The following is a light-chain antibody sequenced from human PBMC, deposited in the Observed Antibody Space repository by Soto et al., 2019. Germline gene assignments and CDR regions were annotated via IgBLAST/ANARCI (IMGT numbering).Light chain of an antibody. CDR2: EVS. Sequence: QSALTQPPSASGSPGQSVTISCTGTSSDVGGYNYVSWYQQHPGKAPKLMIYEVSKRPSGVPDRFSGSKSGNTASLTVSGLQAEDEADYYCSSYAGSSPLFGGGTKLTV. V-gene: IGLV2-8*01. CDR3: SSYAGSSPL. CDR1: SSDVGGYNY. J-gene: IGLJ2*01.